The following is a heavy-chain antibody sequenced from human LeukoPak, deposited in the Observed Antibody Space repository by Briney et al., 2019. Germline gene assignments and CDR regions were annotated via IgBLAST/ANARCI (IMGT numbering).Heavy chain of an antibody. CDR3: ARHLRRLELQVLLDP. CDR2: IYYSGST. D-gene: IGHD1-7*01. J-gene: IGHJ5*02. Sequence: SETLSLTCTVSGGSISSSSYYWGWIRQPPGKGLEWIGSIYYSGSTYYNPSLKSRVTISVDTSKNQFSLKLSSVTAADTAVYYCARHLRRLELQVLLDPWGQGTLVTVFS. V-gene: IGHV4-39*01. CDR1: GGSISSSSYY.